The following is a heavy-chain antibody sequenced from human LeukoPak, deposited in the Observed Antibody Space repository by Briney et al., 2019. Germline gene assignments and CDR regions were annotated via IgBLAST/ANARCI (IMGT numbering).Heavy chain of an antibody. CDR1: GGSFSGYY. D-gene: IGHD4-17*01. Sequence: SETLSLTGAVYGGSFSGYYWGWIRQPPGKGLEWIGEINHSGSTNYNPSLKSRVTISVDTSKSQFSLKLSSVTAADTAVYYCARHGGTTVTGIDYWGQGTLVTVSS. V-gene: IGHV4-34*01. CDR2: INHSGST. CDR3: ARHGGTTVTGIDY. J-gene: IGHJ4*02.